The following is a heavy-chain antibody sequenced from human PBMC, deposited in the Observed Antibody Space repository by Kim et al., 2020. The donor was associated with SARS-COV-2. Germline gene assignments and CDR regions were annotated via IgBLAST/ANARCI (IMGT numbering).Heavy chain of an antibody. CDR1: GGSFSGYY. CDR2: INHSGST. D-gene: IGHD6-13*01. J-gene: IGHJ4*02. Sequence: SETLSLTCAVYGGSFSGYYWSWIRQPPGKGLEWIGEINHSGSTNYNPSLKSRVTISVDTSKNQFSLKLISVTAADTAVYYCARGLEQQALDYWGQGTLVT. CDR3: ARGLEQQALDY. V-gene: IGHV4-34*01.